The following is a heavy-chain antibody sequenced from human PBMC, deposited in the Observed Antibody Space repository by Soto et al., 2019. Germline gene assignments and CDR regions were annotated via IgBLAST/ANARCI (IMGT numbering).Heavy chain of an antibody. Sequence: ASVKVSCKASGYTFTSYPMHWVRQAPGQGLEWMGWINAGNGDTKYSQKFQGRVTITRDTSAITAYMELSNLRSEDTAVYYCARQGGPYYYDSSGYYPFDYWGQGTLVTVSS. CDR3: ARQGGPYYYDSSGYYPFDY. CDR2: INAGNGDT. V-gene: IGHV1-3*01. J-gene: IGHJ4*02. D-gene: IGHD3-22*01. CDR1: GYTFTSYP.